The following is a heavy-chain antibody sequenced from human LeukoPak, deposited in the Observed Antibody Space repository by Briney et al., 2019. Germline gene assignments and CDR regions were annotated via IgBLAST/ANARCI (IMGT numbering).Heavy chain of an antibody. D-gene: IGHD3-3*01. CDR3: ARGSRITIFGVVFNWFDP. CDR2: INTDGSST. J-gene: IGHJ5*02. CDR1: GFTFSSHW. Sequence: GGSLRLSCAASGFTFSSHWMHWVRQVPGKGLVWVSRINTDGSSTYYADSVKGRFTISRDNAKNTLYLQMNNLRAEDTAVYYCARGSRITIFGVVFNWFDPGAREPWSPSPQ. V-gene: IGHV3-74*01.